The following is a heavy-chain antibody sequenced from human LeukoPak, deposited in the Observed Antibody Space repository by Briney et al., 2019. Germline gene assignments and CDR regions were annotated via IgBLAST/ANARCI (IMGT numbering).Heavy chain of an antibody. CDR3: ARDVHYYGSGRQLDY. CDR2: IYHSGST. D-gene: IGHD3-10*01. J-gene: IGHJ4*02. CDR1: GYSISSGYY. Sequence: SETLSLTCTVSGYSISSGYYWGWIRQSSGKGLEWIGTIYHSGSTYYNPSLKSRVTMSVDTSKNQFSLKLSSVTAADTAVYYCARDVHYYGSGRQLDYWGQGTLVTVSS. V-gene: IGHV4-38-2*02.